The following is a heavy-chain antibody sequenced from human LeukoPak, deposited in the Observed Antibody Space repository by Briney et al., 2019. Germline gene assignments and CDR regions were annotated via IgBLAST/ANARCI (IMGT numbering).Heavy chain of an antibody. CDR3: ARDPSIVGAYFDY. CDR2: VKQDGSEK. CDR1: GFTFSSYW. D-gene: IGHD1-26*01. Sequence: GGSLRLSCAASGFTFSSYWMSWVRQAPGKGLEGVANVKQDGSEKYYVDSVKGRFTISRDNAKNSLYLQMNSLRAEDTAVYYCARDPSIVGAYFDYWGQGTLVTVSS. J-gene: IGHJ4*02. V-gene: IGHV3-7*01.